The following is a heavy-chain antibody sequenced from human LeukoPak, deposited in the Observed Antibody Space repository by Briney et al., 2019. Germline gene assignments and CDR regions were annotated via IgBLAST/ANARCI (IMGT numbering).Heavy chain of an antibody. V-gene: IGHV3-23*01. CDR3: AKGYCSGGSCYSALFDY. CDR2: ISGSGGST. J-gene: IGHJ4*02. D-gene: IGHD2-15*01. Sequence: GGSLRLSCAASGFTFSSYAMSWVRQAPGKGLEWVSAISGSGGSTYYADSVKGRFTISRDNYKNTLYLQMNSLRAEDTAVYYCAKGYCSGGSCYSALFDYWGQGTLVTVSS. CDR1: GFTFSSYA.